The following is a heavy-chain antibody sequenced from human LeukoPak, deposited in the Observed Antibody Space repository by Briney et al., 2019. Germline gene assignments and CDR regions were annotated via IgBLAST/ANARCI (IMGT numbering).Heavy chain of an antibody. CDR2: INPSGGST. Sequence: ASVKVSCKASGYTFTSYYMHWVRQAPGQGLEWMGIINPSGGSTSYAQKFQGRVTMTRDTSTSTVYMELSSLRSEDTAVYYCATSGYCSSTSCYRYYYYGMDVWGQGTTVTVFS. CDR3: ATSGYCSSTSCYRYYYYGMDV. CDR1: GYTFTSYY. V-gene: IGHV1-46*01. D-gene: IGHD2-2*01. J-gene: IGHJ6*02.